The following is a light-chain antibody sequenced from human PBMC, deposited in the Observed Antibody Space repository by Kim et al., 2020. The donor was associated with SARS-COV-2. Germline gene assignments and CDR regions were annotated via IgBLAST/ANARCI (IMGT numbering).Light chain of an antibody. Sequence: ASTGDRVTITCRASQGISSYLAWYQQKPWKAPKLLIYAASTLQSGVPSRFSGSGSGTDFTLTISCLQSEDFATYYCQQYYSYPPYTFGQGTKLEI. V-gene: IGKV1-8*01. CDR3: QQYYSYPPYT. J-gene: IGKJ2*01. CDR1: QGISSY. CDR2: AAS.